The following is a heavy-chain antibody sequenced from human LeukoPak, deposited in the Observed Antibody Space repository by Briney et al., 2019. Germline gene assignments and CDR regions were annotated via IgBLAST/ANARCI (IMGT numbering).Heavy chain of an antibody. D-gene: IGHD6-6*01. CDR2: INTNTGNP. Sequence: VASVTVSCKASGYTFTSYAMNWVRQAPGQGLEWMGWINTNTGNPTYAQGFTGRFVFSLDTSVSTAYLQISSLKAEDTAVYYCARDMGSSSRPVYYYYYYYYMDVWGKGTTVTVSS. CDR1: GYTFTSYA. V-gene: IGHV7-4-1*02. J-gene: IGHJ6*03. CDR3: ARDMGSSSRPVYYYYYYYYMDV.